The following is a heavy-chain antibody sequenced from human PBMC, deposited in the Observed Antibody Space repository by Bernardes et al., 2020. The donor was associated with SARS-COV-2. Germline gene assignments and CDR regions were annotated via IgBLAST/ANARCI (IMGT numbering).Heavy chain of an antibody. CDR1: GGSVSSYY. V-gene: IGHV4-59*02. Sequence: SDPLSLTCTVSGGSVSSYYWSWIRQPPGKGLEWIGYIFHSGNTNYNPSLKSRLTISVDTSKNQFSLKLSSATAADTAVYYCAREGYYDSSGYYHHDAFDIWGQGTMVTVSS. J-gene: IGHJ3*02. CDR2: IFHSGNT. D-gene: IGHD3-22*01. CDR3: AREGYYDSSGYYHHDAFDI.